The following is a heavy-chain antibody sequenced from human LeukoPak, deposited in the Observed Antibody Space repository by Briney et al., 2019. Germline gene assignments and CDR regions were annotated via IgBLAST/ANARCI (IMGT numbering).Heavy chain of an antibody. CDR3: ARGPLYSRSTGDQGDFDY. D-gene: IGHD7-27*01. CDR2: IYYSGST. Sequence: SETLSLTCTVSGGSISSSSYYWGWIRQPPGKGLEWIGSIYYSGSTYYNPSLKSRVTISVDTSKNQFSLKLSSVTAADTAVYYCARGPLYSRSTGDQGDFDYWGQGTLVTVSS. V-gene: IGHV4-39*07. J-gene: IGHJ4*02. CDR1: GGSISSSSYY.